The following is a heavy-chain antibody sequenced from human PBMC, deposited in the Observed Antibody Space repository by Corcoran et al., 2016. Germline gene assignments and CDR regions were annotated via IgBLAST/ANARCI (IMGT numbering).Heavy chain of an antibody. CDR1: GYTFTGYY. Sequence: QVQLVQSGAEVKKPGASVKVSCKASGYTFTGYYMHWVRQAPGQGLEWMGWINPNSGGTNYAQKFQGRVTMTRDTSISTAYMELSRLRSDDTAVYYCARVSSRISRVRGHLGYWGQGTLVTVSS. CDR3: ARVSSRISRVRGHLGY. CDR2: INPNSGGT. D-gene: IGHD3-10*01. V-gene: IGHV1-2*02. J-gene: IGHJ4*02.